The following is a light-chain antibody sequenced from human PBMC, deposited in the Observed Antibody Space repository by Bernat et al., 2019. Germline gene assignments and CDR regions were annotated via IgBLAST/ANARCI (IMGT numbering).Light chain of an antibody. CDR1: SSNIGSNT. Sequence: QSVLTQPPSASGTPGQRVTISCSGSSSNIGSNTVNWYQQLPGTAPRLLMYSDNQRPSGVPDRVSGSKSGTSASLAISGLQSEDEADYYCAAWDNSLNGYWVFGGGTKLTVL. CDR3: AAWDNSLNGYWV. CDR2: SDN. J-gene: IGLJ3*02. V-gene: IGLV1-44*01.